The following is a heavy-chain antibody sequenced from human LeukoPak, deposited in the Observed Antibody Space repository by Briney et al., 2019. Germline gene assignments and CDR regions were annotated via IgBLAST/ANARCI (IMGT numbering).Heavy chain of an antibody. Sequence: SETLSLTCSVSGVSIRSYYWSWIRQPPGKGLVWIGSIYYSGSTNYNPSLKSRVTISVDTSKNQFSLKLTSVTAADTAVYYCARGHGYLDYWGQGTLVTVSS. D-gene: IGHD5-24*01. CDR3: ARGHGYLDY. V-gene: IGHV4-59*01. J-gene: IGHJ4*02. CDR1: GVSIRSYY. CDR2: IYYSGST.